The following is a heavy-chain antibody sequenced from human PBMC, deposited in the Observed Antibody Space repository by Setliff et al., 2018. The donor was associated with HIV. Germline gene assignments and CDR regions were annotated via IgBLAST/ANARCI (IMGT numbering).Heavy chain of an antibody. V-gene: IGHV5-51*01. CDR3: ARAPNSPYYSNFWYADH. D-gene: IGHD3-22*01. Sequence: GETLKISCKTSGYSFNTYWIGWVRQMPGKGLEWMAIFYPGDSDTRYSPSFQSQVTVSADKSIGTAYLQWDSLRASDTALYFCARAPNSPYYSNFWYADHWGQGTLVTVSS. CDR2: FYPGDSDT. CDR1: GYSFNTYW. J-gene: IGHJ5*02.